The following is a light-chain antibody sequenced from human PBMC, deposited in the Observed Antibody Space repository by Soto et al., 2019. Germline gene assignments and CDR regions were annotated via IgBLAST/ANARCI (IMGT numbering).Light chain of an antibody. J-gene: IGKJ3*01. CDR1: QDISDY. Sequence: DIQMTQSPSSLSASIGDRVTITCRASQDISDYLARYQQKPGKVPNLLIYAASTLQSGVPSRFSGSGSGTDFTLTISSLQSEDVATYYCQRYGGTPYTFGPGTKVDIK. CDR2: AAS. CDR3: QRYGGTPYT. V-gene: IGKV1-27*01.